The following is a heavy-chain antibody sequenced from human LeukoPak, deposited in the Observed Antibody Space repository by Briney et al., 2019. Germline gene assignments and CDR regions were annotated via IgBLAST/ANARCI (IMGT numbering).Heavy chain of an antibody. J-gene: IGHJ5*02. CDR1: GGSISGYY. Sequence: MPSETLSLTCTVSGGSISGYYWSWIRQPPGKGLEWIGYIYYSGSTNYNPSLKSRVTISVDTSKNQFSLKLSSVTAADTAVYYCARDMAGLNWFDPWGQGTLVTVSS. V-gene: IGHV4-59*01. CDR3: ARDMAGLNWFDP. D-gene: IGHD1-14*01. CDR2: IYYSGST.